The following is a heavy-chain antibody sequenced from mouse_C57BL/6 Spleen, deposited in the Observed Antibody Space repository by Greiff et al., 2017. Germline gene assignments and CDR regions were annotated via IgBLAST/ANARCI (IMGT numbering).Heavy chain of an antibody. CDR2: INPSNGGT. J-gene: IGHJ3*01. V-gene: IGHV1-53*01. CDR1: GYTFTSYW. Sequence: VQLQQPGTELVKPGASVKLSCKASGYTFTSYWMHWVKQRPGQGLEWIGNINPSNGGTNYNEKFKSKDTLTVDKSSSTAYMQLSSLTSEDSAVYYCARERGTGPWFAYWGQGTLVTVSA. D-gene: IGHD3-3*01. CDR3: ARERGTGPWFAY.